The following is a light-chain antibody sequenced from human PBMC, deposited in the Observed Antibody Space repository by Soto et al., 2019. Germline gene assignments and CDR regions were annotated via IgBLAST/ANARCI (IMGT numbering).Light chain of an antibody. J-gene: IGKJ1*01. V-gene: IGKV3-15*01. Sequence: ETVLTQSPGTLSLSPGERSTLSCRSSQSVGGSFLAWYQQRPGQAPRLLIYGASSRATCIPARFSGSGSGTEFTLTISSPQSEDSAVYYCLQYNNWPLWTFGQGTKVDI. CDR3: LQYNNWPLWT. CDR2: GAS. CDR1: QSVGGS.